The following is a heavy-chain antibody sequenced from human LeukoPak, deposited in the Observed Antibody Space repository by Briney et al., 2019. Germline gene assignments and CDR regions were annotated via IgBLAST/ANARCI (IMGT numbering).Heavy chain of an antibody. V-gene: IGHV3-49*04. CDR3: TRAPHPRCSSSGCYLDY. CDR2: IQAKAYGGAT. CDR1: GFTFGDYA. Sequence: GRSLRLSCSTSGFTFGDYAMSWVRQAPGKGLEWVGFIQAKAYGGATKYAASVNGRFSISRDDSQSIANLQMNDLKTEDTAVYYCTRAPHPRCSSSGCYLDYWGQGALVTVSS. J-gene: IGHJ4*02. D-gene: IGHD2-2*01.